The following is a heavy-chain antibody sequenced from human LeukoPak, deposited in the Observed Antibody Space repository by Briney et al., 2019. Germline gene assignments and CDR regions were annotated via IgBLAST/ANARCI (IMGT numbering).Heavy chain of an antibody. CDR2: IKQDGFEK. D-gene: IGHD6-19*01. CDR1: GFTFSSYW. Sequence: GGSLRLSCAASGFTFSSYWMSWVRQPPGKGLEWVANIKQDGFEKNYVDSVKGRFTISRDNAKNSLYLQMNSLRAEDTAVYYCAKVYSAGWYPGYFDYWGQGTLVTVSS. CDR3: AKVYSAGWYPGYFDY. V-gene: IGHV3-7*03. J-gene: IGHJ4*02.